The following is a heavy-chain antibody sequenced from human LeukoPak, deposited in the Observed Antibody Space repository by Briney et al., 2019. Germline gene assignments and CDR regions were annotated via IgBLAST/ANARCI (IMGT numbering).Heavy chain of an antibody. J-gene: IGHJ3*02. CDR1: GYTFTSYG. Sequence: ASVKVSCKASGYTFTSYGISWVRQAPGQGLEWMGWISAYNGNTNYAQKLQGRLTMTTDTSTSTAYMELRSLRSDDTAVYYCARGGADFWRGGDAFPFDIWGQGTMVAVSS. D-gene: IGHD3-3*01. CDR3: ARGGADFWRGGDAFPFDI. V-gene: IGHV1-18*01. CDR2: ISAYNGNT.